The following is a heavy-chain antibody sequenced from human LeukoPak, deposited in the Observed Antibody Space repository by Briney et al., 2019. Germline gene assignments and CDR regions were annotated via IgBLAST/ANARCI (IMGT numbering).Heavy chain of an antibody. D-gene: IGHD6-19*01. V-gene: IGHV4-38-2*02. Sequence: SETLFLTCTVSGYSISSGYYWGWIRQPPGKGLEWIGNLYHSGNSYYNPSLKSRATISVDTSKNHFSLKLRSVTAADTAVYYCARAETYSSDWYDPFFDYWGQGTLVTVSS. CDR1: GYSISSGYY. CDR2: LYHSGNS. CDR3: ARAETYSSDWYDPFFDY. J-gene: IGHJ4*02.